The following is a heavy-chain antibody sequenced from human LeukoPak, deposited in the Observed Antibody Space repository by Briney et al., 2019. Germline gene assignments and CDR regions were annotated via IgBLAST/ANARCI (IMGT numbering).Heavy chain of an antibody. J-gene: IGHJ3*02. Sequence: PGRSLRLSCAASGFTFDDYGMHWVRQAPGKGLEWVAGISWNSGSIGYADSVKGRFTISRDNAKNSLYLQMDSLRAEDMALYYCAKDRDQLLSSAFDIWGQGTMVTVSS. CDR3: AKDRDQLLSSAFDI. D-gene: IGHD2-2*01. CDR2: ISWNSGSI. V-gene: IGHV3-9*03. CDR1: GFTFDDYG.